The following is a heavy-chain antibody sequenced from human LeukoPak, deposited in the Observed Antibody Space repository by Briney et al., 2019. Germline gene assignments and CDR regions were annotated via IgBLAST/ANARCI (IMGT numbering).Heavy chain of an antibody. Sequence: PGGSLRLSCAASGFTFSSYAMSWIRQAPGKGLEWVSYISGSHSNIFYADSVKGRFTISRDNAKNSLFLQMNSVRAEDTAVYYCARILADYYDSSGANAFEFWGQGTMVTVSS. CDR3: ARILADYYDSSGANAFEF. J-gene: IGHJ3*01. D-gene: IGHD3-16*01. CDR1: GFTFSSYA. V-gene: IGHV3-11*01. CDR2: ISGSHSNI.